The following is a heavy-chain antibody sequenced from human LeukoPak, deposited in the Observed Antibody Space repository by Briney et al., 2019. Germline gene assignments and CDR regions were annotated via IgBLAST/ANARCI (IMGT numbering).Heavy chain of an antibody. CDR2: MNPNSGNT. D-gene: IGHD2-8*01. CDR3: ARGYCTNGVCYPPTY. Sequence: ASVKVSCKASGYTFTSYDINWVRQATGQGLEWMGWMNPNSGNTGYAQKFQGRVTMTRNTSISTAHMELSSLRSEDTAVYYCARGYCTNGVCYPPTYWGQGTLVTVSS. V-gene: IGHV1-8*01. CDR1: GYTFTSYD. J-gene: IGHJ4*02.